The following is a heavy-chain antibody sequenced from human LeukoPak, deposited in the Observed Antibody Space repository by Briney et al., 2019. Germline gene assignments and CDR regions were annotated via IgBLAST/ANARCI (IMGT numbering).Heavy chain of an antibody. CDR2: IYYSGST. Sequence: SETLSLTCTVSGGSISSYYWSWIRQPPGKGLEWIGYIYYSGSTNYNPSLKSRVTISVDTSKNQFSLQLNSVTPEDTAVYYCARDLRSWYPGSYFDYWGQGTLVTVSS. D-gene: IGHD6-13*01. J-gene: IGHJ4*02. CDR1: GGSISSYY. CDR3: ARDLRSWYPGSYFDY. V-gene: IGHV4-59*12.